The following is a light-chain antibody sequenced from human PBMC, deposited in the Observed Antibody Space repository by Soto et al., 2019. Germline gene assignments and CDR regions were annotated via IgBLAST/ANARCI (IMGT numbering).Light chain of an antibody. V-gene: IGLV1-40*01. Sequence: QSVLTQPPSVSAAPGQKVTISCTGSSSNIGAHYDVHWYQQLPGTAPKLLIYGNSNRPSGVPDRFSGSKSGTSASLAISGLRSDDEADYFCATWDDSLNGFYVFGTGTKVTVL. J-gene: IGLJ1*01. CDR3: ATWDDSLNGFYV. CDR2: GNS. CDR1: SSNIGAHYD.